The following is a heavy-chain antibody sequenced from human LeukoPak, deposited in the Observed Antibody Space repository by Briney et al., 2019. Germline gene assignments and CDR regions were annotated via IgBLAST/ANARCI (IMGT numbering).Heavy chain of an antibody. Sequence: GGSLRLSCAASGFTFSPYWMSWVRQAPGMGLEWVVNIKQDGSEKYYVDSVKGRFTISRDNAKKSLYLQMNSLRAEDTAIYYCARDGRGYTYGNDYWGQGTLVTVSS. D-gene: IGHD5-18*01. CDR3: ARDGRGYTYGNDY. CDR1: GFTFSPYW. J-gene: IGHJ4*02. V-gene: IGHV3-7*03. CDR2: IKQDGSEK.